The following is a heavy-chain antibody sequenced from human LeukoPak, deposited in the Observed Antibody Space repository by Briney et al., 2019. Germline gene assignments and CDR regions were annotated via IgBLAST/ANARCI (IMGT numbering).Heavy chain of an antibody. CDR1: GFTFSSYS. CDR3: ARDYDILPGYYYYGMDV. V-gene: IGHV3-21*01. CDR2: ISSSSSYI. D-gene: IGHD3-9*01. J-gene: IGHJ6*02. Sequence: GGSLRLSCAASGFTFSSYSMNWVRHAPGKGLEWDSSISSSSSYIYYADSVKGRFTISRDNAKNSLYLQMNSLRAENTAVYYCARDYDILPGYYYYGMDVWGQGTTVTVSS.